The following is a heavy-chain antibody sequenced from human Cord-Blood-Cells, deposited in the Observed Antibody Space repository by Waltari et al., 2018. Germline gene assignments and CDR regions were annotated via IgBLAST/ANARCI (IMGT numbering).Heavy chain of an antibody. CDR3: ARQGQDYDFWSGYRFDY. CDR2: IYYSGST. J-gene: IGHJ4*02. CDR1: GGSIRSSSYY. Sequence: QLQLQESGPGLVKPSETLSLTCTVSGGSIRSSSYYWGWIRQPPGKGLEWIGSIYYSGSTYYNPSLKSRVTISVDTSKNQFSLKLSSVTAADTAVYYCARQGQDYDFWSGYRFDYWGQGTLVTVSS. D-gene: IGHD3-3*01. V-gene: IGHV4-39*01.